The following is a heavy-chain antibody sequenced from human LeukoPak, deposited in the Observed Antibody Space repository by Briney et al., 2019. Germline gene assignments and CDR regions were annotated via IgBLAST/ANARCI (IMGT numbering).Heavy chain of an antibody. Sequence: GGSLRLSCAASGFTFSSYAMSWVRQAPGKGLEWVSAISGSGGSTYYADSVKGRFTISRDNSKNTLYLQMNSLRAEETAVYYCAKDQTVNYYDSSGYDYWGQGTLVTVSS. V-gene: IGHV3-23*01. D-gene: IGHD3-22*01. CDR3: AKDQTVNYYDSSGYDY. CDR1: GFTFSSYA. J-gene: IGHJ4*02. CDR2: ISGSGGST.